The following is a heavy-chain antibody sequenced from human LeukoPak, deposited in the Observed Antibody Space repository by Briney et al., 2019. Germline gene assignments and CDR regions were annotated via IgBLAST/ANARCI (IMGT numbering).Heavy chain of an antibody. J-gene: IGHJ4*02. CDR2: IYYSGST. D-gene: IGHD5-12*01. CDR3: ARQGGYAYPISYYFDY. Sequence: SETLSLTCTVSGDSISSYYWSWIRQPPGKGLEWIGYIYYSGSTNYNPSLKSRVTISVDTSKNQFSLKLSSVTAADTAVYYCARQGGYAYPISYYFDYWGQGTLVTVSS. CDR1: GDSISSYY. V-gene: IGHV4-59*08.